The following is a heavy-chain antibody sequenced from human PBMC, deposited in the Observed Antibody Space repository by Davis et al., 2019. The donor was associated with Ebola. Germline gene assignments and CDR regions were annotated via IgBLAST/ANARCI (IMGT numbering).Heavy chain of an antibody. J-gene: IGHJ6*02. Sequence: ASVKVSCKASGYTFTSYAMYWVRQAPGQRLEWMGWINAGNGNTKYSQKFQGRVTMTRNTSISTAYMELSSLRSEDTAVYYCARGKSYYYYGMDVWGQGTTVTVSS. CDR1: GYTFTSYA. CDR2: INAGNGNT. CDR3: ARGKSYYYYGMDV. V-gene: IGHV1-3*01.